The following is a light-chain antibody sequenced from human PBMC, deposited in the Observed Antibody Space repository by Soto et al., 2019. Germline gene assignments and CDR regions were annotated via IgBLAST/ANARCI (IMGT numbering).Light chain of an antibody. Sequence: AIRMTQSPSSLSASTGDRVTITCRASQGISSYLAWYQQKPGKAPKLLIYAASTLQSGVPSRFSGSGSGTDFTLTINCLQSEDFATYYCQQYYSYPWTFGQGTKVEIK. J-gene: IGKJ1*01. CDR3: QQYYSYPWT. CDR2: AAS. CDR1: QGISSY. V-gene: IGKV1-8*01.